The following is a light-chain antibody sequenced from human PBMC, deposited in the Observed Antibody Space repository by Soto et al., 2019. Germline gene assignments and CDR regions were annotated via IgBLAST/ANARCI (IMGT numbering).Light chain of an antibody. CDR2: AAS. Sequence: IQLTQSPSSLSASVGDRVTITCRASQGISSYLAWYQQKPGKAPKLLIYAASTLQSGVPSRFSGSGSGTDFTLTISSLQPEDFATYHCQEYKTWTFGQGTKVDIK. CDR1: QGISSY. J-gene: IGKJ1*01. V-gene: IGKV1-9*01. CDR3: QEYKTWT.